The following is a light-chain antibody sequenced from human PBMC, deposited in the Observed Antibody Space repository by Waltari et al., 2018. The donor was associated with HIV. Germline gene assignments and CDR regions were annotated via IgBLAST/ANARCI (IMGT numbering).Light chain of an antibody. CDR2: WVS. CDR1: QQISYRSNQNAS. J-gene: IGKJ4*01. V-gene: IGKV4-1*01. Sequence: DITFTQTPDSLTVSLGSRAAMNCKSRQQISYRSNQNASLAWYQQKPRQPPKLLMFWVSVRASGVPDRFTGSGSGTDFTLTINSVQAEDVAVYFCQQYYDKPLTFGRGTKVEI. CDR3: QQYYDKPLT.